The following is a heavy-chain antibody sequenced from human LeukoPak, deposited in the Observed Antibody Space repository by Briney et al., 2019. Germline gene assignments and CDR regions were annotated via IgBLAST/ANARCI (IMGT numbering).Heavy chain of an antibody. V-gene: IGHV4-59*01. J-gene: IGHJ4*02. D-gene: IGHD2-8*02. CDR3: ARDRRYCTGGTCYLDPYFDY. CDR1: GGSISSYY. Sequence: SETLSLTCTVSGGSISSYYWSWIRQPPGKGLEWIGYIYYSGSTNYNPSLKGRVTISVDTSKNQFSLKLSSVTAADTAVYYCARDRRYCTGGTCYLDPYFDYWGQGTLVTVSS. CDR2: IYYSGST.